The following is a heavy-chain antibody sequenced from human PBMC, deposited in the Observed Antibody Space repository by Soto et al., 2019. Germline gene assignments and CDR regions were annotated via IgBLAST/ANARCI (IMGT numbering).Heavy chain of an antibody. Sequence: EASVKVSCKASGGTFSSYAISWVRQAPGQGLEWMGGIIPIFGTANYAQKFQGRVTITADESTSTAYMELSSLRSEDTAVYYCARDSGYSSSRYYYYGMDVWGQGTTVTVSS. V-gene: IGHV1-69*13. D-gene: IGHD6-13*01. CDR3: ARDSGYSSSRYYYYGMDV. CDR2: IIPIFGTA. CDR1: GGTFSSYA. J-gene: IGHJ6*02.